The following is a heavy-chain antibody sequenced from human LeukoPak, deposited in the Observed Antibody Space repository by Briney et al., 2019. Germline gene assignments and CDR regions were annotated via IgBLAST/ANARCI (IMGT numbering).Heavy chain of an antibody. D-gene: IGHD3-10*01. V-gene: IGHV4-59*01. CDR1: GGSISSYY. J-gene: IGHJ6*02. Sequence: SETLSLTCTVSGGSISSYYWSWIRQPPGKGLEWSGDIYYSGSTNYNPSLKSRVTISVDTSKNQFSLKLSSVTAADTAVYYCARDAGGSGRHYYYGMDVWGQGTTVTVSS. CDR2: IYYSGST. CDR3: ARDAGGSGRHYYYGMDV.